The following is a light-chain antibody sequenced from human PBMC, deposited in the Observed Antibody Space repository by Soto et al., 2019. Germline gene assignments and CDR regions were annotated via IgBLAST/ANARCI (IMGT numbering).Light chain of an antibody. Sequence: QSVLTQPPSASGSPGQSVTISCTATSGDVGGYNYVSWYQQHPGKAPKLMIYEVSKRPSGVPDRFSGSKSGNTASLTVSGLQAEVEADYYCSSYAGSNIYVFGTGNKVTVL. CDR3: SSYAGSNIYV. J-gene: IGLJ1*01. V-gene: IGLV2-8*01. CDR1: SGDVGGYNY. CDR2: EVS.